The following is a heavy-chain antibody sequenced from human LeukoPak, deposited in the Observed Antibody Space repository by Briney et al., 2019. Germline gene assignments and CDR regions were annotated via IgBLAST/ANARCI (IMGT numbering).Heavy chain of an antibody. CDR2: IYSDGST. Sequence: GGSLRLSCAASGFTVSSTYMNWVRQAPGRALEWVSIIYSDGSTIYADSVKGRFTTSRDNSKNTLYLQMNSLRAEDTAVYYCARGDRRDGYRFDYWGQGTLVTVSS. CDR1: GFTVSSTY. D-gene: IGHD5-24*01. CDR3: ARGDRRDGYRFDY. V-gene: IGHV3-53*01. J-gene: IGHJ4*02.